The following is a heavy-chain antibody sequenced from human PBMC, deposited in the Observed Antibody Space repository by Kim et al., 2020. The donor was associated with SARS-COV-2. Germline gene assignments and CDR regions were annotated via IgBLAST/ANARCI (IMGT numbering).Heavy chain of an antibody. CDR2: LSFSGGAT. CDR1: GFTFRDFA. D-gene: IGHD3-16*01. V-gene: IGHV3-23*01. Sequence: GGSLRLSCAAFGFTFRDFAMTWVRQAPGKGLEWVSSLSFSGGATYYADSDVKGRFTISRDDSKNILYLQMNNLRPEDTAIYYCEKNEGGVAAGPFDYWGQGTLVTVPS. CDR3: EKNEGGVAAGPFDY. J-gene: IGHJ4*02.